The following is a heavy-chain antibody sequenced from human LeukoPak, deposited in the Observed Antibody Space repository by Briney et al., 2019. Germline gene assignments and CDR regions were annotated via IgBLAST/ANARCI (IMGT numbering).Heavy chain of an antibody. CDR1: GFTFSSYS. J-gene: IGHJ4*02. D-gene: IGHD2-2*01. CDR2: ISSSSSYI. Sequence: GGSLRLSCAASGFTFSSYSMNWVRQAPGKGLEWVSSISSSSSYIYYADSVKGRFTISRDNAKNSLYLQMNSLRAEDTAVYYCARDIGVVPATRFDYGGQGTLVTVSS. V-gene: IGHV3-21*01. CDR3: ARDIGVVPATRFDY.